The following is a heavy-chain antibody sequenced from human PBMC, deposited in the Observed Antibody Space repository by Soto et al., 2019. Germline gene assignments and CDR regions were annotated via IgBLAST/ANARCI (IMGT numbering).Heavy chain of an antibody. V-gene: IGHV3-21*01. J-gene: IGHJ4*02. CDR3: ARPLTAQVVPAAIDY. CDR1: GFTFSSYS. CDR2: ISSSSSYI. Sequence: LSCAASGFTFSSYSMNWVRQAPGKGLEWVSSISSSSSYIYYADSVKGRFTISRDNAKNSLYLQMNSLRAEDTAVYYCARPLTAQVVPAAIDYWGQGTLVTVSS. D-gene: IGHD2-2*01.